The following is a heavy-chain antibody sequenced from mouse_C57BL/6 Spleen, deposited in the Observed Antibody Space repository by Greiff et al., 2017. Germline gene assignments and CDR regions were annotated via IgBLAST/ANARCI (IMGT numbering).Heavy chain of an antibody. D-gene: IGHD2-4*01. V-gene: IGHV1-53*01. J-gene: IGHJ2*01. CDR2: INPSNGGT. Sequence: VQLQQPGTELVKPGASVKLSCKASGYTFTSYWMHWVKQRPGQGLEWIGNINPSNGGTNYNETFKSKATLTVDKSSSTAYMQLSSLTSEDSAVYYCARGGYYETEGFDYWGQGTTLTVSS. CDR1: GYTFTSYW. CDR3: ARGGYYETEGFDY.